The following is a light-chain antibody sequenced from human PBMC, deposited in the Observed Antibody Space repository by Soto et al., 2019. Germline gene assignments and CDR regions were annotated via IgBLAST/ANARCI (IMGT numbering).Light chain of an antibody. V-gene: IGKV1-5*01. J-gene: IGKJ1*01. CDR3: QHQGT. CDR1: QSINSW. CDR2: DAS. Sequence: DIQMTQSPSTLSASVGDRVTITCRASQSINSWLAWYQQKPGKAPKLLIYDASSLESGVPSRFSGSGSGTEFTLTISSLQSEDFAVYYCQHQGTFGQGTKVDIK.